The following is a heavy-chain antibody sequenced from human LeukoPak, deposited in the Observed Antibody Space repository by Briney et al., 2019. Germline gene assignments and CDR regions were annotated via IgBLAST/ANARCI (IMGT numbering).Heavy chain of an antibody. CDR3: ARHYGP. V-gene: IGHV4-39*01. CDR1: GFTFSSHS. CDR2: IYDSGST. Sequence: GSLRLSCAASGFTFSSHSMNWIRQPPGKGLEWIGSIYDSGSTYCNPSLKSRVTISVDTSKNQFSLKLNSVTAADTAVYYCARHYGPWGQGTLVTVSS. D-gene: IGHD3-10*01. J-gene: IGHJ5*02.